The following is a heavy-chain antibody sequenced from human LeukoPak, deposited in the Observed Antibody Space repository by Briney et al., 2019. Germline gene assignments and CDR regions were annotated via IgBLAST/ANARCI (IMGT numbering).Heavy chain of an antibody. V-gene: IGHV4-59*02. CDR3: ARDIRVVGATLYFDF. Sequence: PSETLSLTCTVSGGPVSGHHWSWIRQPPGKGLEWIGHIHYSGSTNYNAPLKSRVTMSVDTSKNHFSLNLSSVTAADTAVYYCARDIRVVGATLYFDFWGQGTLVTVSS. CDR1: GGPVSGHH. J-gene: IGHJ4*02. CDR2: IHYSGST. D-gene: IGHD1-26*01.